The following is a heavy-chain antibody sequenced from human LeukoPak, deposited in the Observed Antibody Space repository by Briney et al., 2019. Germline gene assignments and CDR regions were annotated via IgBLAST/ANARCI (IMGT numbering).Heavy chain of an antibody. CDR3: ARERAVAGTGFDY. J-gene: IGHJ4*02. CDR1: GFTFSSYE. CDR2: ISRTGSTK. Sequence: GGSLRLSCAASGFTFSSYEMNWVRQAPGKGLEWVAYISRTGSTKYYADSMQGRFTISRDNAKNSLYLQMNSLRAEDTTVYYCARERAVAGTGFDYWGQGTLVTVSS. D-gene: IGHD6-19*01. V-gene: IGHV3-48*03.